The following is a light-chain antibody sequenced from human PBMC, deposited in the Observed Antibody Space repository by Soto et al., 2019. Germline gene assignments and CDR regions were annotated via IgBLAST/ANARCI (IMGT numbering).Light chain of an antibody. J-gene: IGKJ2*01. CDR1: QSISDW. CDR2: KAS. V-gene: IGKV1-5*03. CDR3: QQYNSFST. Sequence: DIPMTQSPSTLSASVGDRVTITCRASQSISDWLAWYQQKPGKAPKLLIYKASSLESGVPSRFSGSGSGTEFTLTISSLQPDDFATYYCQQYNSFSTFGQGTKLEIK.